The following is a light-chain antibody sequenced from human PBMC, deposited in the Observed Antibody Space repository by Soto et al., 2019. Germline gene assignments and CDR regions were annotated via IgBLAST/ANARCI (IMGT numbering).Light chain of an antibody. J-gene: IGLJ3*02. V-gene: IGLV1-40*01. Sequence: QSVLTQPPSVSGAPGQKVIISCTGSTSNIGAGYDVHWYQQLPGTAPKLLIYSNSNRPSGVPDRLSGSKSGTSASLAITGLQVEDEAHYYCQSYDSSLSAAVFGGGTQLTVL. CDR3: QSYDSSLSAAV. CDR1: TSNIGAGYD. CDR2: SNS.